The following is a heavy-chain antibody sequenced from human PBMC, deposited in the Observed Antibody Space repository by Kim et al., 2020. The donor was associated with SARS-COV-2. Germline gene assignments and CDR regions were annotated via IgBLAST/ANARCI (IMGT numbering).Heavy chain of an antibody. J-gene: IGHJ4*02. CDR3: AKGEQQLDY. CDR2: SKK. V-gene: IGHV3-30*02. D-gene: IGHD6-13*01. Sequence: SKKYMSNSVKGRFTISSDDSKNTLDLQMNSLRAEDTDVYYCAKGEQQLDYWGQGTLVTVSS.